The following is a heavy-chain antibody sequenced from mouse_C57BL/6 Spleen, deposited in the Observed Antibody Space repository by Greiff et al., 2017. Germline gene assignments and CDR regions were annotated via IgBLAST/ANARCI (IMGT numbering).Heavy chain of an antibody. CDR3: ARWGYYGSSYWYFDV. D-gene: IGHD1-1*01. V-gene: IGHV1-50*01. Sequence: QVQLQQPGAELVKPGASVKLSCKASGYTFTSYWMQWVKQRPGQGLEWIGEIDPSDSYTNYNQKFKGQGTLTVDTSSSPAYMQLSSLTSEDSAVYYCARWGYYGSSYWYFDVWGTGTTGTVSS. CDR1: GYTFTSYW. CDR2: IDPSDSYT. J-gene: IGHJ1*03.